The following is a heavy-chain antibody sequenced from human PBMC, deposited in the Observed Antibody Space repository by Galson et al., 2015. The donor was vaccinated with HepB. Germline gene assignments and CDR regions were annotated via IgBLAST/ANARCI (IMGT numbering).Heavy chain of an antibody. CDR3: AREYITMIRGVIIQNSYYYYMDV. V-gene: IGHV4-61*02. CDR1: GGSISSDSHY. Sequence: TLSLTCTVSGGSISSDSHYWSWIRQPAGKALEWIGRISSSGLTKYNPSLKSRVTMSVDTSKNQFSLKLISVTAADTAVYYCAREYITMIRGVIIQNSYYYYMDVWGKGTTVTVSS. J-gene: IGHJ6*03. CDR2: ISSSGLT. D-gene: IGHD3-10*01.